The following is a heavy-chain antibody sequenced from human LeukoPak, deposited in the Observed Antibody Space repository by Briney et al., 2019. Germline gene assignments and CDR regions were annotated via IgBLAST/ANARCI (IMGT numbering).Heavy chain of an antibody. V-gene: IGHV4-34*01. CDR1: GGSISSYY. CDR2: INHSGST. J-gene: IGHJ5*02. D-gene: IGHD3-10*01. CDR3: ARRITMVRGVIITTYNWFDP. Sequence: SETLSLTCTVSGGSISSYYWSWIRQPPGKGLEWIGEINHSGSTNYNPSLKSRVTISVDTSKNQFSLKLSSVTAADTAVYYCARRITMVRGVIITTYNWFDPWGQGTLVTVSS.